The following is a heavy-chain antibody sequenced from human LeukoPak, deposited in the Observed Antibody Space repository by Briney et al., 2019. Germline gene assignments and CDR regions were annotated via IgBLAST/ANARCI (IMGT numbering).Heavy chain of an antibody. J-gene: IGHJ3*02. CDR1: GGSFSGYY. V-gene: IGHV4-34*01. CDR3: ARDNFWSGTDAFDI. CDR2: INHSGST. Sequence: PSETLSLTCAVYGGSFSGYYWSWIRQPPGKGLEWIGEINHSGSTNYNPSLKSRVTISVDTSKNQFSLKLSSVTAADTAVYYCARDNFWSGTDAFDIWGQGTMVTVSS. D-gene: IGHD3-3*01.